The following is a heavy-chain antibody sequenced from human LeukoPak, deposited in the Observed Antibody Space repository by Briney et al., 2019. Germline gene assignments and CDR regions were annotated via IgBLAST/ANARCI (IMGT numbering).Heavy chain of an antibody. CDR2: INPNSGGT. D-gene: IGHD4-17*01. Sequence: ASVKVSCKASGYTFTGYYMHWVRQAPGQGLEWMGRINPNSGGTNYAQKFQGRVTMTRDTSISTAYMELSRLRSDDTVVYYCARILSGDYVLAYFQHWGQGTLVTVSS. J-gene: IGHJ1*01. V-gene: IGHV1-2*05. CDR3: ARILSGDYVLAYFQH. CDR1: GYTFTGYY.